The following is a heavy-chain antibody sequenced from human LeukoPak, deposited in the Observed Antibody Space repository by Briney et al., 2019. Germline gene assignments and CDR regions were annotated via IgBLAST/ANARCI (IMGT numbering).Heavy chain of an antibody. CDR1: GFTFSTYS. CDR3: AKIGRMYDFWTGYYEEEVDYMDV. J-gene: IGHJ6*03. V-gene: IGHV3-23*01. Sequence: GGSLRLSCAASGFTFSTYSMSWVRQAPGKGLEWVSGISDSGGNTKHADSVKGRFSVSRDNSKNTLYLQMNSLRAEDTAVYYCAKIGRMYDFWTGYYEEEVDYMDVWGKGTTVTVSS. D-gene: IGHD3-3*01. CDR2: ISDSGGNT.